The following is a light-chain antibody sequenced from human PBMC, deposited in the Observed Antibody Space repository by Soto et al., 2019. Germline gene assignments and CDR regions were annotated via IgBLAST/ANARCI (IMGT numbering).Light chain of an antibody. CDR1: PSVISN. CDR3: QQQNHWPQRYT. J-gene: IGKJ2*01. V-gene: IGKV3D-15*01. CDR2: GAS. Sequence: IVMPQSPPTLSVSPGEIAPLSCRASPSVISNLAWYQQKPDQAPMLLIPGASTRATGITARFSGRGSATEFTRTSSSLQSEDFAVYYSQQQNHWPQRYTFGKGTKLELK.